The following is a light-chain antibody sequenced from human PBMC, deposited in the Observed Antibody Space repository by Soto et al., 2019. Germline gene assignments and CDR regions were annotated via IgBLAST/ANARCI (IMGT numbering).Light chain of an antibody. CDR3: QQRSNWPPLT. J-gene: IGKJ4*01. CDR2: DAF. V-gene: IGKV3-11*01. CDR1: QSVSSY. Sequence: EIVLTQSPATLSLSTGERANLSCRASQSVSSYLAWYPQKPGQAPRLLIYDAFNRATGIPARFSGSGSGTDFPLTISSLAPEECAVYYGQQRSNWPPLTYGGGTKGEIK.